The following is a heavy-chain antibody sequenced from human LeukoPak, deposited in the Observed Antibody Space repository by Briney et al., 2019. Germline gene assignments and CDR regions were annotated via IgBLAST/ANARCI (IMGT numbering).Heavy chain of an antibody. D-gene: IGHD3-10*01. J-gene: IGHJ4*02. V-gene: IGHV3-23*01. CDR2: IRGSGDRT. Sequence: GGSLRFSCAASGFTFSSYAMSWVRQAPGKGLEWVSAIRGSGDRTHYADSVKGRFTISRDNSKNTLYLQMNSLRAEDTAVYYCARGPPYYGYCDYWGQGTLVTVSS. CDR1: GFTFSSYA. CDR3: ARGPPYYGYCDY.